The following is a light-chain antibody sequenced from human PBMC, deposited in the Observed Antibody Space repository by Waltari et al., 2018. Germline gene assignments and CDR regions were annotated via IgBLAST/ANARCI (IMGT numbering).Light chain of an antibody. V-gene: IGKV4-1*01. Sequence: DLVLTQSPDSLALSPGERPTISCQSCQSVLSSTNSNNYLAWYQQRPGQPPTLLFYWASTRVSGVPDRFDGSGSGTDFTLTISSLQAEDLAVYYCQQYYTTPCTFGQGTRLEIK. J-gene: IGKJ2*02. CDR3: QQYYTTPCT. CDR1: QSVLSSTNSNNY. CDR2: WAS.